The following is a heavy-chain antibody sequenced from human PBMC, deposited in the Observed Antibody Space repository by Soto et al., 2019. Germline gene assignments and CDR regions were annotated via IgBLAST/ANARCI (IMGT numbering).Heavy chain of an antibody. D-gene: IGHD2-2*01. CDR2: IIPIFGTA. Sequence: GASVKVSCKASGGTFSSYAISWVRQAPGQGLEWMGGIIPIFGTANYAQKFQGRVTITADKSTSTAYMELSSLRSEDTAVYYCASSSYCSSTSCYQVPIYYYGMDVWGQGTTVTVSS. CDR3: ASSSYCSSTSCYQVPIYYYGMDV. J-gene: IGHJ6*02. CDR1: GGTFSSYA. V-gene: IGHV1-69*06.